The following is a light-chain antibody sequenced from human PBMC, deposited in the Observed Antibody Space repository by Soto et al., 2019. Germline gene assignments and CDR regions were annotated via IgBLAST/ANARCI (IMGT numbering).Light chain of an antibody. CDR1: SSDVGGYNY. Sequence: QSALTQPASVSGSPGQSITISCTGTSSDVGGYNYVSWYQHHPVKAPKLMIYEVSNRPSGVSDRFSGSRSGNTASLTISGLQAEDESDYYCISYTSSSTWVFGGGTNLTVL. V-gene: IGLV2-14*01. J-gene: IGLJ3*02. CDR2: EVS. CDR3: ISYTSSSTWV.